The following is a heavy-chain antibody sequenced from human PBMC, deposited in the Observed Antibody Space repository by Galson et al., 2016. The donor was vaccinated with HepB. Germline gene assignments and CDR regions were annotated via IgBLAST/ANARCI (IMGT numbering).Heavy chain of an antibody. CDR1: GFTFNDYS. Sequence: SLRLSCAGAGFTFNDYSMVWVRQAPGKGLEWVTVVSYDGHNKYYADSVKGRFTISRDNSRNTLFLQMDSLRPEDTAIYYGARDDRHYYFGLDVWGKGTTVTVSS. D-gene: IGHD1-14*01. CDR2: VSYDGHNK. CDR3: ARDDRHYYFGLDV. V-gene: IGHV3-30-3*01. J-gene: IGHJ6*04.